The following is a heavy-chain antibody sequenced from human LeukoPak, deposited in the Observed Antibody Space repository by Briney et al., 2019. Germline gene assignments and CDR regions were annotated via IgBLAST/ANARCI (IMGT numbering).Heavy chain of an antibody. V-gene: IGHV3-15*01. CDR3: TSHAAFDP. Sequence: GGSLRLSCAASGFTSSNAWMNWVRQAPGKGLEWVARVKSKSGGGTTDYAAPVKGRFTISRNDSKNTVYLQMNSLKIEDTAVYYCTSHAAFDPWGQGTLVTVSS. CDR1: GFTSSNAW. CDR2: VKSKSGGGTT. J-gene: IGHJ5*02.